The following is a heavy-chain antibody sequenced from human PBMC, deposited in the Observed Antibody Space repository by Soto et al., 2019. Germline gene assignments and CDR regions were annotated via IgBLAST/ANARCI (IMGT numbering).Heavy chain of an antibody. CDR2: IYYSGST. CDR1: GGSISSGGYY. J-gene: IGHJ5*02. CDR3: ARVEDTAMAPFDP. V-gene: IGHV4-31*03. D-gene: IGHD5-18*01. Sequence: SETLSLTCTVSGGSISSGGYYWSWIRQHPGKGLEWIGYIYYSGSTYYNPSLKSRVTISVDTSKNQFSLKLSSVTAADTAVYHCARVEDTAMAPFDPWGQGTLVTVSS.